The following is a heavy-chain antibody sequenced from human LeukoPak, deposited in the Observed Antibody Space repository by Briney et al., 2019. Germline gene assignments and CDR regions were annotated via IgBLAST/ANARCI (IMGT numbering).Heavy chain of an antibody. D-gene: IGHD5-12*01. J-gene: IGHJ4*02. CDR1: GFTFSSYA. Sequence: PGGSLRLSCAASGFTFSSYAMSWVRQAPGKGLEWVSAISGSGGSTYYADSVKGRFTISRDNSKNTLYLQMNSLRAEDTAVYYCAGLDIVATITRDYWGQGTLVTVSS. CDR3: AGLDIVATITRDY. V-gene: IGHV3-23*01. CDR2: ISGSGGST.